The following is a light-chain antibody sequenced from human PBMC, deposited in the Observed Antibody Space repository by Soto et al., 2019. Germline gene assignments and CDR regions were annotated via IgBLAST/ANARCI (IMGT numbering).Light chain of an antibody. CDR1: TSDVGGYHF. CDR3: YSYTTTSTYV. J-gene: IGLJ1*01. V-gene: IGLV2-14*01. Sequence: QSVLTQPASVSGSPGQSITLSCTGTTSDVGGYHFVSWYQQHPGKAPKLMIYEVTNRPSGVSDRFSGSKSGNTASLTISGLQAEDEADYYCYSYTTTSTYVFGSGTKLTGL. CDR2: EVT.